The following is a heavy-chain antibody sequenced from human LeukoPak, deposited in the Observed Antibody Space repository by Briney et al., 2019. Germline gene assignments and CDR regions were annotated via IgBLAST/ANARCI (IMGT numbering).Heavy chain of an antibody. D-gene: IGHD2-2*01. CDR1: GYTFTSYA. J-gene: IGHJ4*02. V-gene: IGHV1-3*01. CDR2: INAGNGNT. CDR3: ARANDIVVVPAALDY. Sequence: APVKVSCKASGYTFTSYAMHWVRQAPGQRLEWMGWINAGNGNTKYSQKFQGRVTITRDTSASTAYMELSSLRSEDTAVYYCARANDIVVVPAALDYWGQGTLVTVSS.